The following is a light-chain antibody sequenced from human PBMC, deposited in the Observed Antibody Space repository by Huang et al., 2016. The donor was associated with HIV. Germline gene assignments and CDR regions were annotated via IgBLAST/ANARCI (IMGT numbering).Light chain of an antibody. J-gene: IGKJ4*01. CDR2: AAS. Sequence: DIQMTQSPSSLSASVGDRVTITCRARKYISTYLNWYQQKPGKAPKLLIYAASSLPTGVPSRFRGSGSGTNFTLTISNLQPEDFASYSCQQTYTTPTFGGGTRVEIK. CDR3: QQTYTTPT. CDR1: KYISTY. V-gene: IGKV1-39*01.